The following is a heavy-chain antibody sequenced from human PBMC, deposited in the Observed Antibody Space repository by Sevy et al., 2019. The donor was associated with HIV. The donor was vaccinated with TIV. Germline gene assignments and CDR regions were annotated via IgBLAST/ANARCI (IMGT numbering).Heavy chain of an antibody. CDR2: LNGSGGRT. Sequence: GGSLRLSCAASGFTFSSFAMSWVRQTPGKGLEWVSGLNGSGGRTYYPDSVKGRFTISRDNSKNTLYLQMNSLRAEETAVYYCAKDTDSGSYLNDAFDIWGQGTMVTV. CDR1: GFTFSSFA. J-gene: IGHJ3*02. CDR3: AKDTDSGSYLNDAFDI. V-gene: IGHV3-23*01. D-gene: IGHD1-26*01.